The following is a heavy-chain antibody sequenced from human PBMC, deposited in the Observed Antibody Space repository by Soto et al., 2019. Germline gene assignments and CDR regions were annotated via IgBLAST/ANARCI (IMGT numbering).Heavy chain of an antibody. CDR1: GFTFSNAW. CDR2: IKSKTDGGTT. CDR3: TTGSYYDIWTGSDWFDP. V-gene: IGHV3-15*01. Sequence: EVQLVESGGGLVKPGGSLRLSCAASGFTFSNAWMSWVRQAPGKGLEWVGRIKSKTDGGTTDYAAPVKGRFTISRDDSKNTLYLQMNSLKSEATAVYYCTTGSYYDIWTGSDWFDPWGQGTLVTVSS. D-gene: IGHD3-9*01. J-gene: IGHJ5*02.